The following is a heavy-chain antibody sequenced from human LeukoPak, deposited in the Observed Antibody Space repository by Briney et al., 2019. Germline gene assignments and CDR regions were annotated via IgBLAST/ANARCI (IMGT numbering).Heavy chain of an antibody. J-gene: IGHJ3*02. Sequence: HWASVKVSCKVSGYTLTELSMHWVRQAPGKGLEWMGGFDPEDGETIYAQKFQGRVTMTTDTSTSTAYMELRSLRSDDTAVYYCARGPVAVADMDAFDIWGQGTMVTVSS. CDR3: ARGPVAVADMDAFDI. D-gene: IGHD6-19*01. CDR1: GYTLTELS. V-gene: IGHV1-24*01. CDR2: FDPEDGET.